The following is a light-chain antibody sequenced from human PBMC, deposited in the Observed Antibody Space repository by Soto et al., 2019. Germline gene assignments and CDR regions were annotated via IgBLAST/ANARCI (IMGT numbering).Light chain of an antibody. V-gene: IGKV1-39*01. CDR2: AAS. J-gene: IGKJ5*01. Sequence: DIQLTQSRSPLSSCVGDRFAITCLASQSISTYLNWYQQKPGKAPKVLIYAASNLQSGVPPRFSGSGSGTDFTLTISSLQPEDAATYFCQQSYRTPITFGQGTRLEIK. CDR3: QQSYRTPIT. CDR1: QSISTY.